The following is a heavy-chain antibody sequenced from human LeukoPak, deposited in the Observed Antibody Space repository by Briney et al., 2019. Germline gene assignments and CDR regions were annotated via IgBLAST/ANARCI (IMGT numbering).Heavy chain of an antibody. CDR2: INPSGGST. D-gene: IGHD2-2*02. Sequence: ASVKVSCKASGYTFTSYYMHWVRQAPGQGLEWMGIINPSGGSTSYAQKFQGRVTITRDTSASTAYMELSSLRSEDTAVYYCARTHCSSTSCYRYFDYWGQGNLVTVSS. V-gene: IGHV1-46*01. CDR3: ARTHCSSTSCYRYFDY. J-gene: IGHJ4*02. CDR1: GYTFTSYY.